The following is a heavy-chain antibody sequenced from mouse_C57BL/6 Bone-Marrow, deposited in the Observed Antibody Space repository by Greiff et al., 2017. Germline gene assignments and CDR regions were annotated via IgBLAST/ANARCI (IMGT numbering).Heavy chain of an antibody. D-gene: IGHD1-1*01. V-gene: IGHV1-54*01. Sequence: QVQLQQSGAELVRPGTSVKVSCKASGYAFTNYLIEWVKQRPGQGLEWIGVINPGSGGTNYNEKFKGKATLTADKSSSTAYMQLSGLTSEDSAVYFCARYYGSREFAYWGQGTLVTVSA. J-gene: IGHJ3*01. CDR3: ARYYGSREFAY. CDR2: INPGSGGT. CDR1: GYAFTNYL.